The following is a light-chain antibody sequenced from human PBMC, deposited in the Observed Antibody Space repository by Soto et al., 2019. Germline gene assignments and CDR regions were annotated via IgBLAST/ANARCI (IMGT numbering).Light chain of an antibody. J-gene: IGKJ4*01. V-gene: IGKV1-9*01. CDR1: QGISSY. Sequence: TQLTQSPSSLSASVGDRVTITCRASQGISSYLAWYQQTPGKAPKLLIYGASTLQSGVPSRFSGSASGTEFSLTISSLQPEDFATYYCQQLNSYPLTFGGGTKVEIK. CDR2: GAS. CDR3: QQLNSYPLT.